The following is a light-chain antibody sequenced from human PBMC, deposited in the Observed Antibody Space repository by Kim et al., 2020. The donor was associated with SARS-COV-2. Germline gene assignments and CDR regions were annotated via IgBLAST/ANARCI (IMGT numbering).Light chain of an antibody. Sequence: QSALTQPPSASGSPGQSVTISCTGTSSDVGAYNYVSWYQQHPGKAPKLVISEVSKRPSAVPDRFSGSKSGNTASLTVSGLQAEDEAEYYCSSYAGSNNYVFGIGTKVTVL. CDR3: SSYAGSNNYV. V-gene: IGLV2-8*01. CDR1: SSDVGAYNY. J-gene: IGLJ1*01. CDR2: EVS.